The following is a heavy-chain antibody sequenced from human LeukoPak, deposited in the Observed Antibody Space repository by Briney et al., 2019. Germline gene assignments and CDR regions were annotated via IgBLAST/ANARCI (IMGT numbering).Heavy chain of an antibody. CDR3: ARDRGSYDSSGQGAFDI. V-gene: IGHV4-30-4*01. J-gene: IGHJ3*02. CDR2: IYYSGST. D-gene: IGHD3-22*01. CDR1: GGSISSGDYY. Sequence: SETLSLTCTVSGGSISSGDYYWSWIRQPPGKGLEWIGYIYYSGSTYYNPSLKSRVTISVDTSKNQFSLKLSSVTAADTAVYYCARDRGSYDSSGQGAFDIWGQGTMVTVSS.